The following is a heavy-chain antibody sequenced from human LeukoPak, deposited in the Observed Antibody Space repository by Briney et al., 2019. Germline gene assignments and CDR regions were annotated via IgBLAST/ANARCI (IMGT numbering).Heavy chain of an antibody. D-gene: IGHD5-12*01. J-gene: IGHJ3*02. CDR1: GGAFMNYV. CDR2: IIPMSGTA. CDR3: ARVGGSSGASDI. V-gene: IGHV1-69*06. Sequence: SVKVSCKVSGGAFMNYVITWVRQAPGQGFEWMGRIIPMSGTANYPQKFQGRVTIMADKSTNTVYMELRRLRSEDTDVYFCARVGGSSGASDIWGQGTMVIVSS.